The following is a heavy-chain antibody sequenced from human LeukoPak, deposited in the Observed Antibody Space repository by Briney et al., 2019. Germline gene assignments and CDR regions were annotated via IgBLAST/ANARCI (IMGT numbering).Heavy chain of an antibody. CDR3: GRAQQGAAGGRYYYHGVDV. CDR2: IYYSGST. V-gene: IGHV4-31*03. D-gene: IGHD6-13*01. Sequence: SQTLPLTCTVSGGSISSAGYYWSWIRQHPGKGLEWIGYIYYSGSTYYNPSLKSRVIISVDTSKNQFSLKLSSVTAADTAVYYCGRAQQGAAGGRYYYHGVDVWGQGTTVTVSS. J-gene: IGHJ6*02. CDR1: GGSISSAGYY.